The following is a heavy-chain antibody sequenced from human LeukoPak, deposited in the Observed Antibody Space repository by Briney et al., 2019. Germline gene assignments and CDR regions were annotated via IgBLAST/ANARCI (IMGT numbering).Heavy chain of an antibody. V-gene: IGHV3-21*01. J-gene: IGHJ3*02. D-gene: IGHD3-10*01. CDR1: GFTFSRYT. Sequence: RPGGSLRLSCGASGFTFSRYTMNWVRQAPGKGLEWVASISTSSIYKYYGDPVKGRFTISRDNSRNSAYLQMDSLSPEDTAVYYCARAPVIFGSGTQDAFDIWGQGTMVTVSS. CDR3: ARAPVIFGSGTQDAFDI. CDR2: ISTSSIYK.